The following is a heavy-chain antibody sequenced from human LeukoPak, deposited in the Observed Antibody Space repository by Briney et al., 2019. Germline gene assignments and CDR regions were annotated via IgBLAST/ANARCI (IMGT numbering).Heavy chain of an antibody. CDR2: IYHSGST. V-gene: IGHV4-38-2*02. D-gene: IGHD6-19*01. CDR1: GYSISSGYY. J-gene: IGHJ3*02. CDR3: ARSSGWYKVEAFDI. Sequence: SETLSLTCTVSGYSISSGYYWGWIRQPPGKGLEWIGSIYHSGSTYYNPSLKSRVTISVDTSKNQFSLKLSSVTAADTAVYYCARSSGWYKVEAFDIWGQGTMVTVSS.